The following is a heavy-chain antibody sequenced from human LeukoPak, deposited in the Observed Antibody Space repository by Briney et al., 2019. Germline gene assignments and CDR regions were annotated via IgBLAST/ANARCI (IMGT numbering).Heavy chain of an antibody. D-gene: IGHD6-13*01. CDR3: AKGSQIAVAARAAYYYGMDV. CDR1: GFTFSSYG. V-gene: IGHV3-30*18. J-gene: IGHJ6*02. CDR2: ISYDGSNK. Sequence: RRSLRLSCAASGFTFSSYGMHWARQAPGKGLEWVAVISYDGSNKYYADSVKGRFTISRDNSKNTLYLRMNSLRAEDTAVYYCAKGSQIAVAARAAYYYGMDVWGQGTTVTVSS.